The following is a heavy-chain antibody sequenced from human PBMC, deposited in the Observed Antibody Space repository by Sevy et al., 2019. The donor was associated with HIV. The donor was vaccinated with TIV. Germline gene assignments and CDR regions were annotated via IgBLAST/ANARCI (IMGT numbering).Heavy chain of an antibody. V-gene: IGHV1-2*02. J-gene: IGHJ4*01. D-gene: IGHD2-2*02. CDR2: INPNSNVT. CDR3: ARDQEFRSTTTCYSGLDH. CDR1: GYRFTDYY. Sequence: ATVKVSCETSGYRFTDYYIHWVGQAPRQGLERMVWINPNSNVTKSAKKFQDRVIMTKDTSISTVCMELRGLTFDDSAVYYCARDQEFRSTTTCYSGLDHWGHGSLVTVSS.